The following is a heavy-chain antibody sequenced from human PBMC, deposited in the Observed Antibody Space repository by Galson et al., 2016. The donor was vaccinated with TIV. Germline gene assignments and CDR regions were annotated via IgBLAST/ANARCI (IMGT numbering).Heavy chain of an antibody. J-gene: IGHJ4*02. CDR1: SFTFSSST. V-gene: IGHV3-21*01. Sequence: SLRLSCAASSFTFSSSTMNWVRQAPGKGLDWVSSISGWRSYIYYADSLKGRFTVSRDNAKNSLYLQMNGLRVEDSGVYFCASQRPAYSSSWYHFDDWGQGTPVTVSS. CDR3: ASQRPAYSSSWYHFDD. CDR2: ISGWRSYI. D-gene: IGHD6-13*01.